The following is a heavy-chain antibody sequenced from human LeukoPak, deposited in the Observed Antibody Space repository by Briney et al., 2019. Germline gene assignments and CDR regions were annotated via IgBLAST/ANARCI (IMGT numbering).Heavy chain of an antibody. CDR1: GFTFSSYW. CDR3: ARRPVGPARYFDY. V-gene: IGHV3-74*01. Sequence: GGSLRLSCAASGFTFSSYWMHWVRQAPGKGLVWVSRINSDGSSTSYADSVKGRFTISRDSSKNTLYLEMNSLRVEDTAVYYCARRPVGPARYFDYWAQGTLVTASS. D-gene: IGHD1-26*01. CDR2: INSDGSST. J-gene: IGHJ4*02.